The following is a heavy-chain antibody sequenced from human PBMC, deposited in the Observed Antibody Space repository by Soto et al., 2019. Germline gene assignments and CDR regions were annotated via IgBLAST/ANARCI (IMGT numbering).Heavy chain of an antibody. CDR2: TRNKANSYTT. J-gene: IGHJ4*02. D-gene: IGHD3-9*01. Sequence: EVQLVESGGGLVQPGGSLRLSCAASGFTFSDHYMDWVRQAPGKGLEWVGRTRNKANSYTTEYAASVKGRFTISRDDSKNALYLQMNSLKTEDTAVYYCARRVLRYFDWLDYWGQGTLVTASS. CDR3: ARRVLRYFDWLDY. CDR1: GFTFSDHY. V-gene: IGHV3-72*01.